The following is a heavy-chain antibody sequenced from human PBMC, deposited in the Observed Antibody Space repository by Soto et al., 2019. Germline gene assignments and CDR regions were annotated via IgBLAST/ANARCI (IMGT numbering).Heavy chain of an antibody. CDR1: GFTFSSYE. Sequence: PGGSLRLSCAASGFTFSSYEMNWVRQAPGKGLEWVSYISSSGSTIYYADSVKGRFTISRDNAKNSLYLQMNSLRAEDTAVYYCARDRHSWYYDSSGYYTQGYYYYGMDVWGQGTTVTVS. J-gene: IGHJ6*02. V-gene: IGHV3-48*03. CDR3: ARDRHSWYYDSSGYYTQGYYYYGMDV. D-gene: IGHD3-22*01. CDR2: ISSSGSTI.